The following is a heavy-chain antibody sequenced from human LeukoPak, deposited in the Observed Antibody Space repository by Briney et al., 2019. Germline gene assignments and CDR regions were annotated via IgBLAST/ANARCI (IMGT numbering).Heavy chain of an antibody. J-gene: IGHJ4*02. V-gene: IGHV4-59*13. CDR1: GGSISSYN. Sequence: PSETPSLTCTVSGGSISSYNWSWIWQPPRKGQGWIGYVYFSLSTNYNPSLKSRVTISVDTSTNQFSLKLSSVTAADTAVYYCARKAPYYYDSSGYYSDAYYSDYWGQGTLVTVSS. D-gene: IGHD3-22*01. CDR3: ARKAPYYYDSSGYYSDAYYSDY. CDR2: VYFSLST.